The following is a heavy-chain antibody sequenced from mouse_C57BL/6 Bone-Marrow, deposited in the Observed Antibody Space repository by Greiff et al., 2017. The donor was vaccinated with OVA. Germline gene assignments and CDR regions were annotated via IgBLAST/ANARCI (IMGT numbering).Heavy chain of an antibody. D-gene: IGHD1-1*01. Sequence: QVQLQQPGAELVKPGASVKLSCKASGYTLTSYWMHWVKQRPGRGLEWIGRIEPNSGGTKYNEKFKSKATLTVDKPSRTAYMQLSSLTSEDSAVYYCARKGRYYYGSSQYYFDYWGQGTTLTVSS. CDR2: IEPNSGGT. CDR3: ARKGRYYYGSSQYYFDY. J-gene: IGHJ2*01. CDR1: GYTLTSYW. V-gene: IGHV1-72*01.